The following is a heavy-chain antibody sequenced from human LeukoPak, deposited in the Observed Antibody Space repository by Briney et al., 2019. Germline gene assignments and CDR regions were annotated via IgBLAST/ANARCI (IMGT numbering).Heavy chain of an antibody. J-gene: IGHJ4*02. CDR3: AKDRSCTNDICHGDFDY. D-gene: IGHD2-8*01. V-gene: IGHV3-23*01. CDR2: ISGSGGST. Sequence: PGGSLRLSCAASGFTFSSYAVSWVRQAPGKGLEWVSSISGSGGSTYSPDSVKGRFTISRDNSKNTLYLQMNSLRAEDTALYYCAKDRSCTNDICHGDFDYWGQGTLVTVSS. CDR1: GFTFSSYA.